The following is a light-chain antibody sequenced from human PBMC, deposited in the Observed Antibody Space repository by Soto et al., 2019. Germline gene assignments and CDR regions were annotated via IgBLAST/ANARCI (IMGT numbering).Light chain of an antibody. CDR2: DAS. V-gene: IGKV1-5*01. CDR3: QQYETFSGT. J-gene: IGKJ1*01. Sequence: DIQLTPSPSFLSASVVDRVTITCRASQSVSGWLARYQQKPGEAPKLLIYDASALPRGVPSRFSGSGSGTNFTLTIASLQPDDFATYYCQQYETFSGTFGPGTKVDIK. CDR1: QSVSGW.